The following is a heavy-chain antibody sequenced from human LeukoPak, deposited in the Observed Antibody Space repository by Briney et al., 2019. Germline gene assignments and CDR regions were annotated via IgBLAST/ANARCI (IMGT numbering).Heavy chain of an antibody. D-gene: IGHD1-26*01. CDR2: ISPSTTHT. J-gene: IGHJ5*02. Sequence: GGSLRLSCAASGFTVSSNYMSWSRQAPGKGLEWLSYISPSTTHTSYADSVKGRFTISRDNANNLLYLQMNSLRAEDTAVYYCARGGHGAADQWGQGTLVTVSS. V-gene: IGHV3-11*05. CDR3: ARGGHGAADQ. CDR1: GFTVSSNY.